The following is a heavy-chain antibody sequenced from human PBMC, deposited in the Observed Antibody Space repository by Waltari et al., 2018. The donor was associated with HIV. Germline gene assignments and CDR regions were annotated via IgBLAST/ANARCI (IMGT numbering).Heavy chain of an antibody. V-gene: IGHV3-23*01. Sequence: EVQLLESGGGLVQPGGSLRLSCAASGFTFSSYAMSWVRQAPGKVLGWVSAISGSGGSTYYADSGKGRFTISRDNSKNTLYLQMNSLRAEDTAVYYCAYSVGSNNFFDYWGQGTLVTVSS. CDR1: GFTFSSYA. D-gene: IGHD1-26*01. J-gene: IGHJ4*02. CDR3: AYSVGSNNFFDY. CDR2: ISGSGGST.